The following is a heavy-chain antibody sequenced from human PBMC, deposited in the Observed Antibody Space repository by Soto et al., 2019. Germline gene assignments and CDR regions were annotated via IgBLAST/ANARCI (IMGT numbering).Heavy chain of an antibody. J-gene: IGHJ5*02. CDR1: GYSFSSSW. Sequence: GESLKISCKASGYSFSSSWIGWVRQISGEGLEWVGITYPDGSHTLYSPSFQGQVTISVDKSISTVYLQWSSLKASDTATYYCARRGYFDNLLDPWGQGTLVTVSS. CDR3: ARRGYFDNLLDP. D-gene: IGHD1-26*01. CDR2: TYPDGSHT. V-gene: IGHV5-51*01.